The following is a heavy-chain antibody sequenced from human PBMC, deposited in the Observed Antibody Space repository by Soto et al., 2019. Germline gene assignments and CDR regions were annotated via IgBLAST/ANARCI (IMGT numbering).Heavy chain of an antibody. V-gene: IGHV3-21*01. CDR2: ISSSSYI. CDR3: ARAQEYYYGSGSSGPFDY. Sequence: PGGSLRLSCAASGFTFSSYSMNWVRQAPGKGLEWVSSISSSSYIYYADSVKGRFTISRDNAKNSLYLQMNSLRAEDTAVYYCARAQEYYYGSGSSGPFDYWGQGTLVTVSS. CDR1: GFTFSSYS. D-gene: IGHD3-10*01. J-gene: IGHJ4*02.